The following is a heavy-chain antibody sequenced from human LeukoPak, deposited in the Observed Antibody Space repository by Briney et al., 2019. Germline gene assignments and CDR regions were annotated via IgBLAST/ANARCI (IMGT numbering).Heavy chain of an antibody. Sequence: ASVKVSFKASGYTFTGYGISWVRQAPGQGLEWMGWISAYNGNTNYAQKPQGRVTMTTDTSTSTAYMELRSLRSDDTAVYYCAILPNHDAFDIWGQGTMVTVSS. CDR2: ISAYNGNT. J-gene: IGHJ3*02. CDR1: GYTFTGYG. CDR3: AILPNHDAFDI. D-gene: IGHD1-14*01. V-gene: IGHV1-18*01.